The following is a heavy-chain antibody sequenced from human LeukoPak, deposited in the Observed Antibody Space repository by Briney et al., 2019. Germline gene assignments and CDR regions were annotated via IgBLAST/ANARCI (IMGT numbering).Heavy chain of an antibody. Sequence: PGGSLRLSCAASGFYFANYAMSWVRQAPGKGLEWVSATVGSGSPNTYHADSVKGRFTISRDSSKNTLYLQMNSLRAEDTAVYYCAKDQPPGIAVWGQGTLVTVSS. V-gene: IGHV3-23*01. CDR2: TVGSGSPNT. CDR3: AKDQPPGIAV. D-gene: IGHD6-19*01. J-gene: IGHJ4*02. CDR1: GFYFANYA.